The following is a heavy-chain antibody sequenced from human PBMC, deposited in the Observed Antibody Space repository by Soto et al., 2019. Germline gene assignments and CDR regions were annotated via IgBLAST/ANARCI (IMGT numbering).Heavy chain of an antibody. CDR2: INHSGIT. CDR3: ARASPGYCGSTSCYSVPPGGPFDP. Sequence: SETLSLTCAVYGGSFSGYYLSWIRQPPGKGLEWIVEINHSGITNYNPSLKSRITISVDTSKNQFSLKLTSVTAADTAVYYCARASPGYCGSTSCYSVPPGGPFDPWGQGTLVTVSS. J-gene: IGHJ5*02. D-gene: IGHD2-2*01. V-gene: IGHV4-34*01. CDR1: GGSFSGYY.